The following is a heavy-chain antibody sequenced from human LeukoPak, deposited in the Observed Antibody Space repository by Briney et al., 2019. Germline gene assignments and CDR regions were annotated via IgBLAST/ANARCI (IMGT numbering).Heavy chain of an antibody. V-gene: IGHV1-69*13. Sequence: AASVKVSCKASGGTFSSYAISWVRQAPGQGLEWMGGIIPIFGTANYAQKFQGRVTITADEFTSTAYMELSSLRSEDTAVYYCARGKTYYYDSSGYQNCDYWGQGTLVTVSS. D-gene: IGHD3-22*01. J-gene: IGHJ4*02. CDR1: GGTFSSYA. CDR3: ARGKTYYYDSSGYQNCDY. CDR2: IIPIFGTA.